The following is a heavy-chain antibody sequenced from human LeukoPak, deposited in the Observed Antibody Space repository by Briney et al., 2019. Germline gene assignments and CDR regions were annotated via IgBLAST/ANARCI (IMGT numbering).Heavy chain of an antibody. J-gene: IGHJ4*02. CDR2: IWYDGSNK. V-gene: IGHV3-33*01. CDR3: ARDYYGSGSPGY. Sequence: PGGSLRLSCAASGFTFSSYGMHWVRQAPGKGLEWVAVIWYDGSNKYYADSVKGRFAISRDNSKNTLYLQMNSLRAEDTAVYYCARDYYGSGSPGYWGQGTLVTVSS. D-gene: IGHD3-10*01. CDR1: GFTFSSYG.